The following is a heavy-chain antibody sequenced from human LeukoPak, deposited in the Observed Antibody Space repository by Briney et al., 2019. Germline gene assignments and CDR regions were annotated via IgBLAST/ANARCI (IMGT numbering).Heavy chain of an antibody. CDR1: GFTFSSYA. J-gene: IGHJ3*02. D-gene: IGHD3-10*01. CDR2: ISGSGGST. V-gene: IGHV3-23*01. CDR3: AKDSRLLWFGELGDAFDI. Sequence: PGGSLRLSCAASGFTFSSYAMSWVRQAPGKGLEWVSAISGSGGSTYYADSVKGRFTISRDNSKNTLYLQMNSLRAEDTAVYYCAKDSRLLWFGELGDAFDIWGQGTMVTVSS.